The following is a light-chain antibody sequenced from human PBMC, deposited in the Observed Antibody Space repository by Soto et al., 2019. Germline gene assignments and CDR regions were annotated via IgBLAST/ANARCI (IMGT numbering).Light chain of an antibody. CDR1: SSDVGGYKY. CDR3: SSYTSKSSLI. V-gene: IGLV2-14*01. J-gene: IGLJ2*01. Sequence: QSALTQPASVSGSPGQSITISCSGTSSDVGGYKYVSWYQQHPGKAPKLMIYEVSYRPSGVSNRFSGSKSGNTASLTISGLQAEDEADYYCSSYTSKSSLIFGGGTKLTVL. CDR2: EVS.